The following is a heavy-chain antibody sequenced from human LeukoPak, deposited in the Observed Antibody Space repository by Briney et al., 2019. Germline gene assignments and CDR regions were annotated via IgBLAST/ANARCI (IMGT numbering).Heavy chain of an antibody. D-gene: IGHD1-26*01. CDR2: IYYSGST. V-gene: IGHV4-59*01. CDR3: ARVRGELHGEYYFDY. J-gene: IGHJ4*02. CDR1: GGSISSYY. Sequence: PSETLSLTCTVSGGSISSYYWSWIRQPPGKGLEWIGYIYYSGSTNYNPSLKSRVTISVDTSKNQFSLKLSSVTAADTAVYYCARVRGELHGEYYFDYWGQGTLVTVSS.